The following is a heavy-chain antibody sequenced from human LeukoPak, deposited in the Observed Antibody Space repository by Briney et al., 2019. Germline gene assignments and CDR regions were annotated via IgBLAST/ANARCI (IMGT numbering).Heavy chain of an antibody. Sequence: SETLSLTCTVSGYSISSGYYWGWIRQPPGKGLEWIGSIYHSGSTYYNPSLKSRVTISVDTSKNQFSLKLSSVTAADTAVYYCARDVDTAMTNWGQGTLVTVSS. J-gene: IGHJ4*02. D-gene: IGHD5-18*01. CDR2: IYHSGST. CDR3: ARDVDTAMTN. CDR1: GYSISSGYY. V-gene: IGHV4-38-2*02.